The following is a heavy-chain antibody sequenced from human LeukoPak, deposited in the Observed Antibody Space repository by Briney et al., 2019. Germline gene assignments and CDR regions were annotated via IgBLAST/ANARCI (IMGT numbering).Heavy chain of an antibody. V-gene: IGHV3-11*01. Sequence: GVSLRLSCAAYGFKFSDYYMKWIRQAPGKGLEWVSYISPSGASTYYADSVKGRFTISRDNAENSLYLRIDSLRAEDTAIYYCAKVAAREAQNQYYMDAWGKGTPVTVSS. CDR2: ISPSGAST. D-gene: IGHD6-6*01. CDR3: AKVAAREAQNQYYMDA. J-gene: IGHJ6*03. CDR1: GFKFSDYY.